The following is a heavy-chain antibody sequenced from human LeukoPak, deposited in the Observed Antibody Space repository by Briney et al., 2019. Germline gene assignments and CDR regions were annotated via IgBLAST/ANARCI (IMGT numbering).Heavy chain of an antibody. D-gene: IGHD6-19*01. V-gene: IGHV3-21*01. CDR2: ISSSSGYI. CDR3: TRAPTFSGWFDY. Sequence: GGSLRLSCAASGFTFSSYNMNWVRQAPGKGLEWVSSISSSSGYIYYADSLKGRFTISRDNAKSSLYLQMNSLRAEDTAVYYCTRAPTFSGWFDYWGQGTLVTVSS. CDR1: GFTFSSYN. J-gene: IGHJ4*02.